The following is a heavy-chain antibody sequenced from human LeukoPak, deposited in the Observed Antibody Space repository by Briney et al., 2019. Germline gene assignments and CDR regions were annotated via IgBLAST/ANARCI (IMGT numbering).Heavy chain of an antibody. V-gene: IGHV3-21*01. Sequence: GGSLRLSCAASGFTFSSYSMNWVRQAPGKGLEWVSSISSSSSYIYYADSVKGRFTISGDNAKNSLYLQMNSLRAEDTAVYYCARDLGYCSSTSCSYMDVWGKGTTVTVSS. J-gene: IGHJ6*03. CDR1: GFTFSSYS. CDR2: ISSSSSYI. D-gene: IGHD2-2*01. CDR3: ARDLGYCSSTSCSYMDV.